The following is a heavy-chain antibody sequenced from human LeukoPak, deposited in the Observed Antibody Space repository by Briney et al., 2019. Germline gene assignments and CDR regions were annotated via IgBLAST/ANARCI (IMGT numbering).Heavy chain of an antibody. D-gene: IGHD1-26*01. Sequence: ASVKVSCKASGYTFTSYDINWVRQAPGQGLEWMGWISSYNGNTKYEQKVQGRVSMTTDTSTSTAYMELRSLRSDDTAVYYCARNRAYNGRYFDAIDIWGLGTMVTVSS. J-gene: IGHJ3*02. V-gene: IGHV1-18*01. CDR3: ARNRAYNGRYFDAIDI. CDR1: GYTFTSYD. CDR2: ISSYNGNT.